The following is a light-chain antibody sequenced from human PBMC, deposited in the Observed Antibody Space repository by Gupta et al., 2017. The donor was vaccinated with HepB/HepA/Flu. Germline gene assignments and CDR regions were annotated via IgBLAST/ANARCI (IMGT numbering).Light chain of an antibody. CDR3: QQYNNWPPDT. J-gene: IGKJ4*01. V-gene: IGKV3-15*01. CDR1: QSVSSN. Sequence: EIVMTQSPATLSVSPGERATLSCRASQSVSSNLAWYQQKPGQAPRLLIYGASTRATGIPARFSGSGSGTEFTLTISSLQSEDFAVYYCQQYNNWPPDTFGGGTXVEIK. CDR2: GAS.